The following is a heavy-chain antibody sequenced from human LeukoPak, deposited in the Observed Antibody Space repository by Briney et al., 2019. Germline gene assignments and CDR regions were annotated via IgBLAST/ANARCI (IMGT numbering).Heavy chain of an antibody. CDR2: ISGSGGST. V-gene: IGHV3-23*01. D-gene: IGHD3-10*01. Sequence: GGSLRLSCAASGFTFSSYAMSWVRQAPGKGLEWVSAISGSGGSTYYADSVKGRFTISRDNSKNTLYLQMNSLRAEDTAVYYCAKGHNYYGSGSDYYYYGMDVWGQGTTVTVSS. CDR3: AKGHNYYGSGSDYYYYGMDV. CDR1: GFTFSSYA. J-gene: IGHJ6*02.